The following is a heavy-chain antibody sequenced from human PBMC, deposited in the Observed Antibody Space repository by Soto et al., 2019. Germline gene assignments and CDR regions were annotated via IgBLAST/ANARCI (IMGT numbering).Heavy chain of an antibody. V-gene: IGHV3-48*02. J-gene: IGHJ4*02. Sequence: EVQLVESGGGLVQPGGSLRLSCAASGFTFSSFGMNWVRQAPGKGLEWVSYISSSTSTIYYADSVKGRFTISRDNAKNSLYLQMNSLRDEDTAVYYCARDQEQWLPTGGDYWGQGTLVTVSS. CDR3: ARDQEQWLPTGGDY. CDR2: ISSSTSTI. CDR1: GFTFSSFG. D-gene: IGHD6-19*01.